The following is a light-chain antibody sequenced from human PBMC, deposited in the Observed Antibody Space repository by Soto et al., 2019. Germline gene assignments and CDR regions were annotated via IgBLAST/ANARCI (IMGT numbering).Light chain of an antibody. Sequence: EVVMKQSPATLSVAAVESATLSCGASQGIGDTLAWCQHKPGQTPRLLIYDTSTRATGVPTRFSGSRSGAEFTLTINSLQSEDFAVYYCQPYNNWPLTFGGGTKVDIK. V-gene: IGKV3-15*01. CDR3: QPYNNWPLT. CDR1: QGIGDT. J-gene: IGKJ4*01. CDR2: DTS.